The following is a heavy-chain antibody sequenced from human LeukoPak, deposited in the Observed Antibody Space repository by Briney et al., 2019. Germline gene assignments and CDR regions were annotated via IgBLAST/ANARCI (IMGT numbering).Heavy chain of an antibody. CDR3: ARIVVRGVMLGRPRWFDH. CDR2: IYYSGST. CDR1: GGSISSSSYY. D-gene: IGHD3-10*01. Sequence: PSATLSLTCTVSGGSISSSSYYWGWIRQPPGKGLAWIGSIYYSGSTYYNPSLKSRVTISVDTSKNQFSLKLSSVTAADTAVYYCARIVVRGVMLGRPRWFDHWGQGTLVTVSS. V-gene: IGHV4-39*01. J-gene: IGHJ5*02.